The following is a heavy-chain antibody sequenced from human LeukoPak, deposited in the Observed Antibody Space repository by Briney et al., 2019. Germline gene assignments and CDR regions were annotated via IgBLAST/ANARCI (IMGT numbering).Heavy chain of an antibody. D-gene: IGHD3-10*01. CDR3: ARFSGDDAFDI. J-gene: IGHJ3*02. Sequence: GGSLRLSCAASEFSVGSNYMTWVRQAPGKGLEWVSLIYSGGSTYYADSVKGRFTISRDNAKNSLYLQMNSLRAEDTAVYYCARFSGDDAFDIWGQGTMVTVSS. V-gene: IGHV3-66*01. CDR2: IYSGGST. CDR1: EFSVGSNY.